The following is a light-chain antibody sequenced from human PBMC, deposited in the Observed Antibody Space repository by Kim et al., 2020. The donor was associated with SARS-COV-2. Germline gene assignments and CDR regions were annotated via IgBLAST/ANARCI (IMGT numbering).Light chain of an antibody. CDR2: VNSDGSH. V-gene: IGLV4-69*02. J-gene: IGLJ3*02. CDR1: SGHSSYA. CDR3: QTWGTGIWV. Sequence: SVKFTCPLSSGHSSYAIAWHQQQAEKGPRYLMKVNSDGSHSKGDGIPDRFSGSSSGAERYLSISSLQSEDEADYYCQTWGTGIWVFGGGTQLTVL.